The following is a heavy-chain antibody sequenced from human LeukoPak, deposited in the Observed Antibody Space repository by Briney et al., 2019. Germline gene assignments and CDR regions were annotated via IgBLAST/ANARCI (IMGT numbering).Heavy chain of an antibody. V-gene: IGHV3-23*01. Sequence: GGSLRLSCAASGFTFSSYAVSWVRQAPGKGLEWVSAISGSGGSTYYADSVKGRFTISRDNSKNTLYLQMNSLRAEDTAVYYCAKVGSTRRMIVVANDISFDYWGQGTLVTVSS. CDR2: ISGSGGST. CDR3: AKVGSTRRMIVVANDISFDY. D-gene: IGHD3-22*01. J-gene: IGHJ4*02. CDR1: GFTFSSYA.